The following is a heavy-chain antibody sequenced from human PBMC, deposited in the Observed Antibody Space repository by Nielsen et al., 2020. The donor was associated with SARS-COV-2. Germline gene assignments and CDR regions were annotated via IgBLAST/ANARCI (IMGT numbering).Heavy chain of an antibody. Sequence: GESLKISCAASGFTFGSYSMNWVRQTPGKGLEYVSGINYNGGSTYYGDSVTGRFTISRDNGKKSLYLQMNSLRAEDTAIYYCAREYSSTSGRAFDIWGQGTTVTVSS. CDR2: INYNGGST. J-gene: IGHJ3*02. V-gene: IGHV3-64*02. CDR1: GFTFGSYS. CDR3: AREYSSTSGRAFDI. D-gene: IGHD6-19*01.